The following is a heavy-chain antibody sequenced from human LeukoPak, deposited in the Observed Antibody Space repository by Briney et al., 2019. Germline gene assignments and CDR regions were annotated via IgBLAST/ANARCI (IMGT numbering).Heavy chain of an antibody. CDR2: INHSGST. CDR1: GGSFSGYY. D-gene: IGHD2-15*01. V-gene: IGHV4-34*01. J-gene: IGHJ5*02. CDR3: ARDVAPFDP. Sequence: QPSETLSLTCAIYGGSFSGYYWSWIRQPPGKGLEWIGEINHSGSTNYNPSLMRRVSISADTSKNQSSLKLYSVTAADTAVYYCARDVAPFDPWGQGTLVTVSS.